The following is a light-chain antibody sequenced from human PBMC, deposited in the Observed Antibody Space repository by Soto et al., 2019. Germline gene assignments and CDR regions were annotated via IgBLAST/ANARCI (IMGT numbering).Light chain of an antibody. CDR3: AAWDGSLSGHV. V-gene: IGLV1-44*01. CDR2: VND. J-gene: IGLJ1*01. CDR1: TSNIGKNT. Sequence: QSVLTQPPSVSGTLGQGVTISCSGSTSNIGKNTVGWFQQIPGTAPKVLIYVNDKRPSGVPDRFSGSKSGTSAYLAISGLQSEDEADYYCAAWDGSLSGHVFGAGTKVTVL.